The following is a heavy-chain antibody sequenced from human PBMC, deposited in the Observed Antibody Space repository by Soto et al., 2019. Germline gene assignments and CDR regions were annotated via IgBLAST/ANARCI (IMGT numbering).Heavy chain of an antibody. J-gene: IGHJ6*02. Sequence: GGSLRLSCAASGFTFSSYAMHWVRQAPGKGLEWVAVISYDGSNKYYADSVKGRFTISRDNSKNTLYLQMNSLRAEDTAVYYCARPFPGDYSNYGYYYYYGMDVWGQGTTVTVSS. D-gene: IGHD4-4*01. CDR1: GFTFSSYA. V-gene: IGHV3-30-3*01. CDR3: ARPFPGDYSNYGYYYYYGMDV. CDR2: ISYDGSNK.